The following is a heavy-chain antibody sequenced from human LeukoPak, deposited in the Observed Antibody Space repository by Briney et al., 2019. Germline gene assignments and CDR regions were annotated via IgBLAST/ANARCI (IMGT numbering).Heavy chain of an antibody. CDR2: ILYDGSNK. J-gene: IGHJ3*02. CDR1: GFTFSDYG. V-gene: IGHV3-30*02. CDR3: AKVLRSGSYFDAFDI. D-gene: IGHD1-26*01. Sequence: GGALRVSCAASGFTFSDYGMRWVRQAPGKGLGWVTFILYDGSNKYYADSVKGRSTISRDNSKNTLYLQIISLRPENTAVYYCAKVLRSGSYFDAFDICGQGKMVTVSS.